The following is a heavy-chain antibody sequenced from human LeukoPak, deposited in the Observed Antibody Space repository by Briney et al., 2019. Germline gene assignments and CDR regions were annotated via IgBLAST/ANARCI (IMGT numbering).Heavy chain of an antibody. CDR2: ISSSSSTI. Sequence: GGSLRLSCAASGFTFSSYSMNWVRQAPGKGLEWVSYISSSSSTIYYADSVKGRFTISRDNAKNSLYLQMNSLRAEDTAVYYCARVSGGGYNPRSYYYYGMDVWGQGTTVTVSS. V-gene: IGHV3-48*04. CDR3: ARVSGGGYNPRSYYYYGMDV. D-gene: IGHD5-24*01. J-gene: IGHJ6*02. CDR1: GFTFSSYS.